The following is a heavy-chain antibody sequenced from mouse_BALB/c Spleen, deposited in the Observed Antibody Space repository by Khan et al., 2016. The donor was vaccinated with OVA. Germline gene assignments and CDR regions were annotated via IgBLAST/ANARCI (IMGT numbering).Heavy chain of an antibody. CDR1: GFSLTNYG. D-gene: IGHD2-10*01. CDR2: LWSDGST. J-gene: IGHJ4*01. CDR3: ARQPYYHYNIMDF. Sequence: QVQLKQSGPGLAAPSQSLSITCTISGFSLTNYGVHWVRQPPGKGLEWLVVLWSDGSTTYNSALKSRLTITKDNSQSQVFLRVNSRQTDDTAIYFCARQPYYHYNIMDFWGQGTSVTVSS. V-gene: IGHV2-6-1*01.